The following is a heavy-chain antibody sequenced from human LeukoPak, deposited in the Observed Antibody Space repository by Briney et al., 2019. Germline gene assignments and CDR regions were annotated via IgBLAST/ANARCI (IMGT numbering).Heavy chain of an antibody. CDR2: ISTSAGTI. J-gene: IGHJ4*02. CDR1: GFTFSDYY. V-gene: IGHV3-11*01. Sequence: GGSLRLSCAASGFTFSDYYMTWIRQAPGKGLEWISYISTSAGTIYYADSAKGRFTISRDNAKNSLYLQMNSLRAEDTAVYYCARDAIDSSGFDFDYWGQGTLVTVSS. CDR3: ARDAIDSSGFDFDY. D-gene: IGHD3-22*01.